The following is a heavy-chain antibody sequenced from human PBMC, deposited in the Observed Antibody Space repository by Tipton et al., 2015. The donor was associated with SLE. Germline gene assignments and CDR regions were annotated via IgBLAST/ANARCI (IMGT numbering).Heavy chain of an antibody. CDR3: FVQLPNNDS. CDR1: GYTFTDYW. D-gene: IGHD1/OR15-1a*01. J-gene: IGHJ4*02. V-gene: IGHV5-51*03. Sequence: QLVQSGPEVKKPGESLKISCKGSGYTFTDYWIGWVRQLPGKGLEYMGMIHPADSDSKYIPSFQGQITMSVDKSISTAYVQWSSLKASDTAMYYCFVQLPNNDSWGRGTLVTVSS. CDR2: IHPADSDS.